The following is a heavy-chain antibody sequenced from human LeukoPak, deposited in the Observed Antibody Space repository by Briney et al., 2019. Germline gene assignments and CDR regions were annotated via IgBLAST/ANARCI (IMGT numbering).Heavy chain of an antibody. CDR1: GFTFSTYG. CDR3: VQERGRRGFFDY. V-gene: IGHV3-30*02. J-gene: IGHJ4*02. Sequence: PGGSLRLSCAASGFTFSTYGMQWVRQAPGKGLEWVTFIGSDGNEKYYADSVKGRFTISRDNSRSTLYLQMNSLRVEDTAVYYCVQERGRRGFFDYWGQGTLVTVSS. CDR2: IGSDGNEK. D-gene: IGHD3-22*01.